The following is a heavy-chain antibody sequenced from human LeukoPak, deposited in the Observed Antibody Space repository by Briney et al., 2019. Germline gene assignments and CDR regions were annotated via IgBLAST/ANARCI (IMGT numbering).Heavy chain of an antibody. D-gene: IGHD2-2*01. CDR3: QVVPAAKYYFDY. CDR2: IIPIFGTA. CDR1: GVTFSSYA. J-gene: IGHJ4*02. Sequence: SVRVSCKASGVTFSSYAISWVRQAPGRGLEWMGGIIPIFGTANYAQKFQGRVTITADKSTSTAYMELSSLRSEDTAVYYCQVVPAAKYYFDYWGQGTLVTVSS. V-gene: IGHV1-69*06.